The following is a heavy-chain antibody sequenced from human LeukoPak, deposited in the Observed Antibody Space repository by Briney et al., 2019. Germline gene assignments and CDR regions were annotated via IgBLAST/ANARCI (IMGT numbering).Heavy chain of an antibody. Sequence: SETLSLTCTVSGGSISSSGYYWGWIRQPPGKGLEWIGSIYYSGSTYYNPSLKSRVTISVDTSKNQFSLKLSSVTAADTAVYYCARPKGGRARGVPNWFDPWGQGTLVTVSS. D-gene: IGHD3-10*01. CDR1: GGSISSSGYY. J-gene: IGHJ5*02. CDR3: ARPKGGRARGVPNWFDP. V-gene: IGHV4-39*01. CDR2: IYYSGST.